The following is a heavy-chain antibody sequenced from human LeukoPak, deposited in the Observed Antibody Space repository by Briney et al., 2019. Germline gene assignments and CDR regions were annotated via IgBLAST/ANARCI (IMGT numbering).Heavy chain of an antibody. V-gene: IGHV3-53*01. D-gene: IGHD3-10*01. CDR2: IYSAGTT. CDR3: ARASRGFTLEFDY. J-gene: IGHJ4*02. Sequence: GGSLRLSCAAWGFTVSSAYMTWVRQARGKGLEWVSLIYSAGTTYYADSVKGRFTISRDNSRNTLYLQMDSLRAEDTAMYYCARASRGFTLEFDYWGQGTLVTVSS. CDR1: GFTVSSAY.